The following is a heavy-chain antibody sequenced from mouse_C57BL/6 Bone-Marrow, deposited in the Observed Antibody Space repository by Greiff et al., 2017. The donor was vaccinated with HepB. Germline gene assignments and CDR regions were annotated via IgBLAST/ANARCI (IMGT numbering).Heavy chain of an antibody. D-gene: IGHD2-5*01. CDR1: GFSLTSYA. CDR2: IWTGGGT. Sequence: VQVVESGPGLVAPSQSLSITCTVSGFSLTSYAISWVRQPPGKGLEWLGVIWTGGGTNYNSALKSRLSISKDNSKSQVFLKMNSLQTDDTARYYCASQDDDYSNFAYWGQGTLVTVSA. V-gene: IGHV2-9-1*01. J-gene: IGHJ3*01. CDR3: ASQDDDYSNFAY.